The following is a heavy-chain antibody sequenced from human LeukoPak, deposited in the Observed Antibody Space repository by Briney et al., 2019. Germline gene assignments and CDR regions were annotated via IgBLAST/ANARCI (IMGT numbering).Heavy chain of an antibody. CDR3: ARVEYSYGSDY. CDR2: ISSSGSTM. CDR1: GFTFSSYE. Sequence: GGSLRLSCAASGFTFSSYEMNWVRQAPGKGLEWVSYISSSGSTMYYADSVKGRFTISRDNAKNSLYLQMNSLRAEDTAVYYCARVEYSYGSDYWGQGTLVTVSS. D-gene: IGHD5-18*01. J-gene: IGHJ4*02. V-gene: IGHV3-48*03.